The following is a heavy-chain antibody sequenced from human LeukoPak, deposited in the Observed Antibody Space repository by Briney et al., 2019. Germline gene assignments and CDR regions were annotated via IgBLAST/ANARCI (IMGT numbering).Heavy chain of an antibody. CDR1: GFNFNDAW. Sequence: GGSLRLSCEGSGFNFNDAWMSWIRQSPGKGLEWVGRVRTTAEGETTDYAAPVRGRFIISRDDSKSMVYLQMNRLETEDTAIYYCTAGLGKTDDDSWGQGTLVTVSS. J-gene: IGHJ4*02. D-gene: IGHD4-11*01. CDR3: TAGLGKTDDDS. CDR2: VRTTAEGETT. V-gene: IGHV3-15*01.